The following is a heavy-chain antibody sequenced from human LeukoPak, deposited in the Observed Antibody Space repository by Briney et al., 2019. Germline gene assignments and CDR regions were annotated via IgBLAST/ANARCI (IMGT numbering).Heavy chain of an antibody. Sequence: GGSLRLSCAASGFTFSNHGMHWVRQAPGKGLEWVAVIWYDGRNKYYVDSVKGRFTISRDNSKNTVYLQMNSLRAEDTAVYFCARDLSIAVFDYWGQGTLVTVSS. V-gene: IGHV3-33*08. CDR1: GFTFSNHG. CDR3: ARDLSIAVFDY. D-gene: IGHD6-19*01. J-gene: IGHJ4*02. CDR2: IWYDGRNK.